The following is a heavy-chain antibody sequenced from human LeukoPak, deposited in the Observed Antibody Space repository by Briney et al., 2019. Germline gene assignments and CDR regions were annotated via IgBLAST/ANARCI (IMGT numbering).Heavy chain of an antibody. CDR1: GGSISSYY. CDR2: IYYTGST. CDR3: ARVWAKVFDP. Sequence: SETLSLTCTVSGGSISSYYWSWIRQPPGKGLEWIGYIYYTGSTNYNPSLKSRVTISVDTSKNQFSLKLSSVTAADTAVYYCARVWAKVFDPWGQGTLVTVSS. D-gene: IGHD4/OR15-4a*01. J-gene: IGHJ5*02. V-gene: IGHV4-59*01.